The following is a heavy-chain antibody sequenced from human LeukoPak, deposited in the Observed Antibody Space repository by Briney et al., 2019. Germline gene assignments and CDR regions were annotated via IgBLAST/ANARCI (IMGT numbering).Heavy chain of an antibody. J-gene: IGHJ3*02. CDR2: ISSSGTTI. D-gene: IGHD3-10*01. CDR3: ARPRDGFGIDAFDI. Sequence: PGGSLRLSCAASGFTFSDYYMSWIRQAPGKGLEGVSYISSSGTTIYYADSVKGRFTISRDNAKNSLYLQMNSLRAEDSAVYYCARPRDGFGIDAFDIWGQGIMVTVSS. CDR1: GFTFSDYY. V-gene: IGHV3-11*04.